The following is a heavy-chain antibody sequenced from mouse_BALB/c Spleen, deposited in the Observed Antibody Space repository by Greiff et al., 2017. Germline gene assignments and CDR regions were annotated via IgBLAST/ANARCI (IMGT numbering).Heavy chain of an antibody. CDR3: ARLYYRYDVGAMDY. J-gene: IGHJ4*01. Sequence: QVQLQQSGPELVKPGASVKISCKASGYAFSSSWMNWVKQRPGQGLEWIGYINPSTGYTEYNQKFKDKATLTADKSSSTAYMQLSSLTSEDSAVYYCARLYYRYDVGAMDYWGQGTSVTVSS. V-gene: IGHV1S26*01. D-gene: IGHD2-14*01. CDR2: INPSTGYT. CDR1: GYAFSSSW.